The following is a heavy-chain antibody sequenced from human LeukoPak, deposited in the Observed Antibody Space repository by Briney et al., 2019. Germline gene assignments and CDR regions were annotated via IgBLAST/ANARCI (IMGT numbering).Heavy chain of an antibody. CDR2: ISSSSSYI. V-gene: IGHV3-21*01. Sequence: GGSLRLSCKVSGFTVSTNSWSWVRQAPGKGLEWVSSISSSSSYIYYADSVKGRFTISRDNAKNSLYLQMNSLRAEDTAVYYCALTAGYGFDPWGQGTLVTVSS. D-gene: IGHD6-13*01. CDR1: GFTVSTNS. J-gene: IGHJ5*02. CDR3: ALTAGYGFDP.